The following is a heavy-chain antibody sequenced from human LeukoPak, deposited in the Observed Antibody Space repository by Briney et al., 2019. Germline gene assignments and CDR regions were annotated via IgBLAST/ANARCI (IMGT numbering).Heavy chain of an antibody. CDR3: ARRLPIAGGSSHAFNV. D-gene: IGHD6-13*01. Sequence: PGGSLRLSCAASGFTFSDYFMSWIRQAPGKGLELVSYITSSDSSVYYADSVQGRFTISRDNAKNSLYLQMNSLRAEDTAVYYCARRLPIAGGSSHAFNVWGQGTMVTVSS. CDR2: ITSSDSSV. CDR1: GFTFSDYF. J-gene: IGHJ3*01. V-gene: IGHV3-11*04.